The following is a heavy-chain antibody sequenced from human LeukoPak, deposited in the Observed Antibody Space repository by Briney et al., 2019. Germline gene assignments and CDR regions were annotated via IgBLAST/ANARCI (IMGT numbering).Heavy chain of an antibody. CDR3: ARGQLSSSSFDY. Sequence: ASVKVSCKASGYTFTSYFMHWMRQAPGQELEWMGIINPSGGSTTYAQKFQGRVTMTRDTSTSTVYMELNSLRSEDTALYYCARGQLSSSSFDYWGQGTLVTVSS. V-gene: IGHV1-46*01. D-gene: IGHD6-13*01. CDR1: GYTFTSYF. J-gene: IGHJ4*02. CDR2: INPSGGST.